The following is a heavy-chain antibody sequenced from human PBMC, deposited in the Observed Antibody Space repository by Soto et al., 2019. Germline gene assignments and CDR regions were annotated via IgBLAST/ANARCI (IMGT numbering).Heavy chain of an antibody. CDR2: INHSGST. V-gene: IGHV4-34*01. J-gene: IGHJ3*02. D-gene: IGHD3-9*01. CDR3: ATGDILTGDAFDI. Sequence: SETLSLTCAVYGGSFSGYYWSWIRQPPGKGLEWIGEINHSGSTNYNPSLKSRVTISVDTSKNQFSLKLSSVTAADTAVYYCATGDILTGDAFDIWGQGTMVT. CDR1: GGSFSGYY.